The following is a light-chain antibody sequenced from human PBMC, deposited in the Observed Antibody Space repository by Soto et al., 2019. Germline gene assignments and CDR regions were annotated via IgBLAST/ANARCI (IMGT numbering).Light chain of an antibody. J-gene: IGKJ1*01. Sequence: EIVLTQSPGTLSLSPGEGATLSCRASQSVSSSFLAWYQQKPGQAPRLLIYGASSRAPGISDRFSGSASGTDFSLTISRLEPEDFALYYCQQYGSSPWTFGQGTKVEIK. CDR1: QSVSSSF. CDR2: GAS. CDR3: QQYGSSPWT. V-gene: IGKV3-20*01.